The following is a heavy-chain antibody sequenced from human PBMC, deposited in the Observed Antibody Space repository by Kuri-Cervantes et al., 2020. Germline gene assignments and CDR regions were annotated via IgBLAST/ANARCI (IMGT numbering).Heavy chain of an antibody. J-gene: IGHJ2*01. D-gene: IGHD4-17*01. CDR1: GGSISSSSYY. V-gene: IGHV4-61*05. Sequence: GSLRLSCTVSGGSISSSSYYWGWIRQPPGKGLEWIGRIYSSGTTNYNPSLKSRVTMSADSSKNQFSLRLSSVTAADTAVYYCARRGEGWYFDLWGRGTLVTVSS. CDR3: ARRGEGWYFDL. CDR2: IYSSGTT.